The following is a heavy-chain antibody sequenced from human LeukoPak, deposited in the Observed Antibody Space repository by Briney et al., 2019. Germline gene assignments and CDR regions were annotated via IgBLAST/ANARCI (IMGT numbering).Heavy chain of an antibody. V-gene: IGHV3-48*04. Sequence: PGGSLRLSCTASGFPFSDYSMNWVRQAPGKGLEWISYIGISSGNTKYADSVRGRFTISADNAKNSLYLQMNSLRVEDTAVYCCARDHNYAFDNWGQGTLVSVSS. CDR1: GFPFSDYS. CDR3: ARDHNYAFDN. CDR2: IGISSGNT. D-gene: IGHD1-1*01. J-gene: IGHJ4*02.